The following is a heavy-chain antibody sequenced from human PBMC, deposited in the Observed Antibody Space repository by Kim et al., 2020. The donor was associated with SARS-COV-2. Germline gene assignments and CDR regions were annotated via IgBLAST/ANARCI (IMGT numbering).Heavy chain of an antibody. J-gene: IGHJ6*01. CDR3: AKDGDYYDSSGYYSYGM. V-gene: IGHV3-9*01. D-gene: IGHD3-22*01. CDR1: GFTFDDYA. Sequence: GGSLRLSCAASGFTFDDYAMHWVRQAPGKGLEWVSGISWNSGSIGYADSVKGRFTISRDNAKNSLYLQMNSLRAEDTALYYCAKDGDYYDSSGYYSYGM. CDR2: ISWNSGSI.